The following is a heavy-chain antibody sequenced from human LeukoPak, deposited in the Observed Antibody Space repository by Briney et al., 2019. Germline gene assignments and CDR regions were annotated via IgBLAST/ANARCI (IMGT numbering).Heavy chain of an antibody. D-gene: IGHD6-19*01. J-gene: IGHJ4*02. Sequence: GGSLRLSCAVSGLTFNNYWMSWVRQAPGKGLEWVANITPDGSDRYYVDSLKGRVTISRDNTKSSLYLQLNSLRAEDTAVYYCVPGGLAVSGIDYWGQGALVTVSS. CDR1: GLTFNNYW. CDR2: ITPDGSDR. CDR3: VPGGLAVSGIDY. V-gene: IGHV3-7*01.